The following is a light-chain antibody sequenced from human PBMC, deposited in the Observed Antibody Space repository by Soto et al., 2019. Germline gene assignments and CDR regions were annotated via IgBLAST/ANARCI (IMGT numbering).Light chain of an antibody. V-gene: IGKV1-5*03. Sequence: DIQMTQSPSTLSASVGDRVSITCRASQSLNSWLAWYQQKPGQAPKLLIYKTSTLESGVPSRFSGSGSGTEFSLTISNLQPDDFATYYCQQYNTYSFGQGNKLEIK. CDR2: KTS. J-gene: IGKJ2*01. CDR3: QQYNTYS. CDR1: QSLNSW.